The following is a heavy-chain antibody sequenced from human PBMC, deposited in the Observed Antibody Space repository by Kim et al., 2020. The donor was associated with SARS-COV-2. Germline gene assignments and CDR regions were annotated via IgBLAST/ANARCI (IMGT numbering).Heavy chain of an antibody. CDR2: IKPKTEGGTT. Sequence: GGSLRLSCAGTGSTFGNAWMTWVRQAPGKGLEWVGRIKPKTEGGTTEYAAPVQGRFTISRDDSKNTLYLEINRLTIEDTAIYYCHPGGHWFDIWGQGTRVTVSS. J-gene: IGHJ5*02. CDR3: HPGGHWFDI. V-gene: IGHV3-15*01. CDR1: GSTFGNAW.